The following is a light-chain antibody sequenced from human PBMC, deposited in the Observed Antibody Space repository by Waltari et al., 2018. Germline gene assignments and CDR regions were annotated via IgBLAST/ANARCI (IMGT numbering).Light chain of an antibody. V-gene: IGLV2-23*02. J-gene: IGLJ1*01. CDR2: EVN. CDR3: FSYTGDTTLYV. Sequence: QSALTQPASVSGSPGQSITISCTGTSNDVGNYNLVPCYQQYPGKVPQLIIYEVNKRPSGVSHRFSGSKSRNTASLTISGLQAEDEADYYCFSYTGDTTLYVFGTGTKVTVL. CDR1: SNDVGNYNL.